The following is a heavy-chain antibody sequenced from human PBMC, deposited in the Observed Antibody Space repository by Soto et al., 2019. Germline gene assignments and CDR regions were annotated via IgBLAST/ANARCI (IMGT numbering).Heavy chain of an antibody. CDR2: ITGSGDSA. CDR3: TKDYGAVADF. V-gene: IGHV3-23*01. J-gene: IGHJ4*02. CDR1: GFTFRTYA. Sequence: EVQLLESGGGLVQPGKSLRLSCAASGFTFRTYAMSWVRQAPGKGLEWVAAITGSGDSAYYAASVKGRFTISRDNSKNTLFVEMNSLRADDTAIYYCTKDYGAVADFWGQGTLITVSS. D-gene: IGHD6-19*01.